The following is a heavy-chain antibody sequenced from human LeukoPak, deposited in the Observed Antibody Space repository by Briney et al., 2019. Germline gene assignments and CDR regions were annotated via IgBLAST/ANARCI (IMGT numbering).Heavy chain of an antibody. D-gene: IGHD3-3*01. CDR1: GGSISSYY. CDR3: ASAKADFWSGYFPDPFDY. J-gene: IGHJ4*02. CDR2: IYYSGST. Sequence: SETLSLTCTVSGGSISSYYWSWIRQPPGKGLEWIGYIYYSGSTNYNPSLKSRVTISVDTSKNRFSLKLSSVTAADTAVYYCASAKADFWSGYFPDPFDYWGQGTLVTVSP. V-gene: IGHV4-59*08.